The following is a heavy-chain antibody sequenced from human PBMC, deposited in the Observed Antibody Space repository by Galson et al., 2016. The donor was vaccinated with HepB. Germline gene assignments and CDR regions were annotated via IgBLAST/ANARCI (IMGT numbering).Heavy chain of an antibody. CDR3: AAAVAGNFDY. Sequence: SVKVSCKASGYTFTSYGITWVRQAPGQGLEWMGWISAYNGNTNYAQKLQGRVTMTTDTSTSTAYMELRSLRSDDTAVYHCAAAVAGNFDYWGQGILVTVSS. V-gene: IGHV1-18*04. D-gene: IGHD6-19*01. CDR2: ISAYNGNT. J-gene: IGHJ4*02. CDR1: GYTFTSYG.